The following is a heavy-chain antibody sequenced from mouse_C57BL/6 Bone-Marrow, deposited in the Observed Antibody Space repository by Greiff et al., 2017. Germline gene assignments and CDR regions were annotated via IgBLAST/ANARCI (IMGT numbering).Heavy chain of an antibody. CDR1: GYTFTSYW. CDR2: IDPSDSYT. J-gene: IGHJ4*01. V-gene: IGHV1-59*01. Sequence: VQLQQPGAELVRPGTSVKLSCKASGYTFTSYWMHWVKQRPGQGLEWIGVIDPSDSYTNYNQKFKGKAKLTAVTSASTAYMELSSLTNEDSAVYYCTRGYDSIFVFFWYAMDYWGQGTSVTVSS. D-gene: IGHD2-4*01. CDR3: TRGYDSIFVFFWYAMDY.